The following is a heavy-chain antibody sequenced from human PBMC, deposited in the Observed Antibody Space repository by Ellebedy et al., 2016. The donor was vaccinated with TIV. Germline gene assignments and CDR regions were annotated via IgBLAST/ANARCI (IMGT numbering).Heavy chain of an antibody. CDR1: GFTFGDYA. J-gene: IGHJ4*02. D-gene: IGHD4-17*01. CDR3: TSDYGDYSSPDY. V-gene: IGHV3-49*03. CDR2: IRSKAYGGTT. Sequence: GESLKISXTASGFTFGDYAMSWFRQAPGKGLEWVGFIRSKAYGGTTEYAASVKGRFTISRDDSKSIAYLQMNSLKTEDTAVYYCTSDYGDYSSPDYWGQGTLVTVSS.